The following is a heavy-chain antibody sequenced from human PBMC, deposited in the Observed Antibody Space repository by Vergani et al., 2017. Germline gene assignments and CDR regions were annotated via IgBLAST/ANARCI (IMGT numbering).Heavy chain of an antibody. CDR2: TNNDGSSI. V-gene: IGHV3-74*01. J-gene: IGHJ4*02. Sequence: EVQLVESGGGLVQPGGSLRLSCAASGFTFSNYWMHWGRHYPGKGLMWVSSTNNDGSSIEYTDSVKGRFTIFRDNAKNTVYLQMNGLKIEDTAVYYCARDLGGPDYWGQGTLVTVSS. D-gene: IGHD3-16*01. CDR1: GFTFSNYW. CDR3: ARDLGGPDY.